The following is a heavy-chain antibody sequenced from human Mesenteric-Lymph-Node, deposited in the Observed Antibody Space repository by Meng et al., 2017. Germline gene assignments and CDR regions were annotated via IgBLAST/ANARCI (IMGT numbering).Heavy chain of an antibody. Sequence: GGSLRLSCAASGFTFSEYEMNWVRQAPGRGLEWISYIYTSGGHRYADSVKGRFTISRDNAKNSLYLQMNSLRAEDTAVYYCAREIVRTRGDALDVWGQGTMVTVSS. CDR3: AREIVRTRGDALDV. J-gene: IGHJ3*01. D-gene: IGHD1-26*01. CDR2: IYTSGGHR. V-gene: IGHV3-48*03. CDR1: GFTFSEYE.